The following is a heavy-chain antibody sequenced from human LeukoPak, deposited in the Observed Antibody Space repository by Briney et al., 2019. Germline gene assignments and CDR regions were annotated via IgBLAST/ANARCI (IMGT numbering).Heavy chain of an antibody. Sequence: PSETLSLTCAAYGGSFSGYYWSWIRQPPGKGLEWIGEINHSGSTNYNPSLKSRVTISVDTSKNQFSLKLSSVTAADTAVYYCAWSIAAASFDYWGQGTLVTVSS. CDR3: AWSIAAASFDY. J-gene: IGHJ4*02. V-gene: IGHV4-34*01. CDR1: GGSFSGYY. D-gene: IGHD6-13*01. CDR2: INHSGST.